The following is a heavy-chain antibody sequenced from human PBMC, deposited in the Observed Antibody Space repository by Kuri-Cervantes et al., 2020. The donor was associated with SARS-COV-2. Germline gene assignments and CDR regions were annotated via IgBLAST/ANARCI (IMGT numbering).Heavy chain of an antibody. CDR3: ASTTARDIVASEFDY. D-gene: IGHD5-12*01. CDR2: ISGSGGST. V-gene: IGHV3-23*01. Sequence: GGSLRLSCAASGFTFSSYAMSWVRQAPGKGLEWVSAISGSGGSTYYADSVKGRFTISRDNSKNTLYLQMNSLRAEDTAVYYCASTTARDIVASEFDYWGQGTLVTVSS. CDR1: GFTFSSYA. J-gene: IGHJ4*02.